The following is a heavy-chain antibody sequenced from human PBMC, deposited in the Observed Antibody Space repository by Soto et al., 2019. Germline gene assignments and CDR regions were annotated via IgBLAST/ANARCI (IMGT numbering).Heavy chain of an antibody. D-gene: IGHD3-3*01. CDR3: ARGAGMYYDFWSGYYTDSTYYYYGMDV. J-gene: IGHJ6*02. CDR2: MNPNSGNT. CDR1: GYTFTSYD. V-gene: IGHV1-8*01. Sequence: QVQLVQSGAEVKKPGASVKVSCKASGYTFTSYDINWVRQATGQGLEWMGWMNPNSGNTGYAQKFQGRVTMTRNTSISTAYRELSSLRSEDTAVYYCARGAGMYYDFWSGYYTDSTYYYYGMDVWGQGTTVTVSS.